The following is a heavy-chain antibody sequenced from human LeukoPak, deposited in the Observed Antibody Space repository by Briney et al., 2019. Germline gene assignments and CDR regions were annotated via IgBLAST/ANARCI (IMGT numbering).Heavy chain of an antibody. CDR2: IDPSDSNT. J-gene: IGHJ4*02. D-gene: IGHD6-13*01. CDR3: ARRVRFGSRWDFDY. V-gene: IGHV5-10-1*01. CDR1: GYIFTNSR. Sequence: GESLKISCKGSGYIFTNSRISWVRQMPGKGLEWMGTIDPSDSNTNYSPSFQGHVTISADKSITTAWLQWSSLEASDTAMYYCARRVRFGSRWDFDYWGQGTLVTVSS.